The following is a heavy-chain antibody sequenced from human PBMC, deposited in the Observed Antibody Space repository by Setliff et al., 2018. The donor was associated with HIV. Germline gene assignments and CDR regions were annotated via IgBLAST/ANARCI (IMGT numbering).Heavy chain of an antibody. Sequence: GGSLRLSCAASGFTFTAHGMHWVRLAPDKGLEWVAFINYDENSEYDADSVKGRVTISRDNFRNTVDLQMTNLRPEDTAVYYCAKDGDYRTGEYDAFDIWGQGTMVTVSS. CDR3: AKDGDYRTGEYDAFDI. V-gene: IGHV3-30*02. J-gene: IGHJ3*02. CDR1: GFTFTAHG. CDR2: INYDENSE. D-gene: IGHD7-27*01.